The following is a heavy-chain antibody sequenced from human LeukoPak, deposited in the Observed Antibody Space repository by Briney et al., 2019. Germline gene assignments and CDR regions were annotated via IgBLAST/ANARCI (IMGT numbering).Heavy chain of an antibody. J-gene: IGHJ4*02. V-gene: IGHV3-7*01. CDR2: IKQDGSEK. D-gene: IGHD3-22*01. CDR3: ASAIVVVNGPGDCFDY. CDR1: GFTFSSYS. Sequence: GGSLRLSCAASGFTFSSYSMNWVRQAPGKGLEWVANIKQDGSEKYYVDSVKGRFTISRDNAKNSLYLQMNSLRAEDTAVYYCASAIVVVNGPGDCFDYWGQGTLVTVSS.